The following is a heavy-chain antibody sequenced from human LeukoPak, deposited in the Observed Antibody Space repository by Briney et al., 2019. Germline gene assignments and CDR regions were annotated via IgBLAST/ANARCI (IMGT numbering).Heavy chain of an antibody. CDR2: INPKTGGT. V-gene: IGHV1-2*02. CDR3: ARARGLIYSDYDLFDY. Sequence: ASVKVSCKASGYTFSDYYIHWVRQAPGQGLEWVGWINPKTGGTDYAQRFQGSVTMTRDTSINTAYMELNRLKFDDTAFFYCARARGLIYSDYDLFDYWGQGTLVTVSS. J-gene: IGHJ4*02. CDR1: GYTFSDYY. D-gene: IGHD5-12*01.